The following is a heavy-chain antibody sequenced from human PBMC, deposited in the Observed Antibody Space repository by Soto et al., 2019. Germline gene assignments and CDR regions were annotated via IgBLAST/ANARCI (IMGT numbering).Heavy chain of an antibody. V-gene: IGHV2-26*01. CDR3: ARTSSSWYRGAEYFQH. Sequence: QVTLKESGPVLVKPPDTLTLTCTVSGFSLSNARMGVSWLRQPPGKALEWLAHIFSNDEKSYSTSLKSRLTISKDTSKSQVVLTMTNMDPVDTATYYCARTSSSWYRGAEYFQHWGQGTLVTVCS. D-gene: IGHD6-13*01. CDR2: IFSNDEK. J-gene: IGHJ1*01. CDR1: GFSLSNARMG.